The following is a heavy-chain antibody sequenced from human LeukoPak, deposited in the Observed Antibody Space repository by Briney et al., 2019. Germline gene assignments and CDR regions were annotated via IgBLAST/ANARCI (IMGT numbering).Heavy chain of an antibody. Sequence: ASVKVSCKASGYTLTSYGISWVRQPPGQGIEWMGWISAYNGNTNYEQKLQGRVTMTTDTSTSTDYMELRSLRSDDTAVYYCARDCPTYGDYPICPGYWGQGTLVTVSS. CDR1: GYTLTSYG. J-gene: IGHJ4*02. D-gene: IGHD4-17*01. CDR3: ARDCPTYGDYPICPGY. V-gene: IGHV1-18*01. CDR2: ISAYNGNT.